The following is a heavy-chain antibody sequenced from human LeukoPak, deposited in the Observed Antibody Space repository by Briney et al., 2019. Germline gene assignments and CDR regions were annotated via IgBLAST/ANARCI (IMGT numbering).Heavy chain of an antibody. D-gene: IGHD3-22*01. J-gene: IGHJ4*02. CDR2: ISPSGGST. Sequence: ASVKVSCKVSGYTLTELSMHWVRQAPGQGFEWMGIISPSGGSTSYAQKFQGRVTMTRDTSTSTVYMELSSLRSEDTAVYYCTRGSLYDSSGYFVSPFDYWGQGTLVTVSS. CDR1: GYTLTELS. V-gene: IGHV1-46*01. CDR3: TRGSLYDSSGYFVSPFDY.